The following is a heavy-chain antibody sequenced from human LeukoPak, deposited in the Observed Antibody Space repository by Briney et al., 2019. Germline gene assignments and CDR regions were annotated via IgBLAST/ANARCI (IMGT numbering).Heavy chain of an antibody. Sequence: ASVKVSCKASGYTFTSYGISWVRQAPGQGLEWMGWISAYNGNTNYAQKLQGRVTMTTDTSTSTAYMELRSLRSDGTAVYYCARDIDPYSSSWYAGYFQHWGQGTLVTVSS. CDR3: ARDIDPYSSSWYAGYFQH. V-gene: IGHV1-18*01. J-gene: IGHJ1*01. D-gene: IGHD6-13*01. CDR2: ISAYNGNT. CDR1: GYTFTSYG.